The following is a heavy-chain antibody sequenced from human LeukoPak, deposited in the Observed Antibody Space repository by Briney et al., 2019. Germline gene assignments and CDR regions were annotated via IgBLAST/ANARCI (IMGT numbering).Heavy chain of an antibody. CDR2: IYNSGST. D-gene: IGHD3-22*01. J-gene: IGHJ3*02. CDR3: ARDGYYDGSGYVNSDAFDI. Sequence: PSETLSLTCTVSGGSISGSYWSWIRQPPGKGLEWIGYIYNSGSTNYNPSLKSRVTISVDTSKNQFSLKLNSVTAADTAMYYCARDGYYDGSGYVNSDAFDIWGQGTMVTVSS. CDR1: GGSISGSY. V-gene: IGHV4-59*01.